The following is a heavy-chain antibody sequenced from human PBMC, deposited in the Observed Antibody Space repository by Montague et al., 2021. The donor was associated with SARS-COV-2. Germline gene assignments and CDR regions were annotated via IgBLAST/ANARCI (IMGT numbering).Heavy chain of an antibody. D-gene: IGHD3-22*01. CDR1: GFTFRSYW. V-gene: IGHV3-74*01. CDR2: INSDGSST. CDR3: ARAPRRHYYDSTGFDAFDI. Sequence: YLSLSCSASGFTFRSYWMHWVRQAPGKGLVWVSRINSDGSSTTYADSVKGRFAISRDNAKNTLYLQMNSLRAEDTAVYYCARAPRRHYYDSTGFDAFDIWGQGTMVTVSS. J-gene: IGHJ3*02.